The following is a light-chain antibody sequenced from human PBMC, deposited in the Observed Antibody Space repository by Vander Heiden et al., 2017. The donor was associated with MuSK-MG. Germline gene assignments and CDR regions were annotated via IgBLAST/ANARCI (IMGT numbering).Light chain of an antibody. CDR1: QRIINY. V-gene: IGKV3D-11*02. Sequence: EIVLTQSPATLSLSPGERATLSCRASQRIINYLAWYQKKPGHAPRLLIYDASNMATGGPARFSGRGHWKHCTLTIRMLVLEECALQYCQQRSAVHRT. CDR3: QQRSAVHRT. CDR2: DAS. J-gene: IGKJ1*01.